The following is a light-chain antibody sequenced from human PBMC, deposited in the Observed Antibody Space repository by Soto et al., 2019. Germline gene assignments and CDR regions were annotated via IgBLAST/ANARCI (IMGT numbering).Light chain of an antibody. CDR1: QNIYINS. CDR2: GGS. V-gene: IGKV3-20*01. CDR3: QQYGAPPLT. Sequence: EIVLTQSPDTLSLSPGERVTLSCRASQNIYINSLAWYQQRPGQAPRLLIYGGSTRATAVPGRFSGSGSGTYFALTISILEPEDFAVYYCQQYGAPPLTFGHGTKVD. J-gene: IGKJ3*01.